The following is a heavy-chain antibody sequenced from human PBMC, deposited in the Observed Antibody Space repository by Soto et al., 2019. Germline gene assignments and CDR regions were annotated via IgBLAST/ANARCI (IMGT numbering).Heavy chain of an antibody. V-gene: IGHV1-69*13. Sequence: SVKVSCKASVGTFSSYAISWVRQAPGQGLERMGGIIPIFGTANYAQKFQGRVTITADESTSTAYMELSSLRSEDTAVYYCARAAGSWSAFDIWGQGTMVTVSS. CDR1: VGTFSSYA. D-gene: IGHD6-13*01. CDR2: IIPIFGTA. CDR3: ARAAGSWSAFDI. J-gene: IGHJ3*02.